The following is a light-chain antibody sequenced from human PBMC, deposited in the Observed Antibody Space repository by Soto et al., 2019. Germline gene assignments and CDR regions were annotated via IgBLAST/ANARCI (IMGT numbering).Light chain of an antibody. CDR3: QQYNTYSPERT. V-gene: IGKV1-5*01. CDR1: QSIGRW. CDR2: DAS. Sequence: DIQMTQSPSTLSGSVGATVTITCRACQSIGRWLAWYQQKPGKAPKLLVYDASSLESGVPSRFSGSGSGTEFTLTISSLQPDEFATYYCQQYNTYSPERTFGQGTKVDIK. J-gene: IGKJ1*01.